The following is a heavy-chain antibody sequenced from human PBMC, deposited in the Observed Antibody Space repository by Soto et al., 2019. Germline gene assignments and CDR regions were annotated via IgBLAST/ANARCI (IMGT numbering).Heavy chain of an antibody. CDR2: VNHSGST. CDR3: AREVVVAAVYNWFDP. CDR1: GGSFSGYY. Sequence: PSETLSLTCAVYGGSFSGYYWSWIRQPPGKGLEWIGEVNHSGSTNYNPSLKSRVTISVDTSKNQFSLKLSSVTAADTAVYYCAREVVVAAVYNWFDPWGQGTLVTVSS. V-gene: IGHV4-34*01. J-gene: IGHJ5*02. D-gene: IGHD2-15*01.